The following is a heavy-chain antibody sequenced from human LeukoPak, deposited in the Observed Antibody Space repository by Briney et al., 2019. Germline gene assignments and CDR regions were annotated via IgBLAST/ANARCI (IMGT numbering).Heavy chain of an antibody. V-gene: IGHV3-74*01. J-gene: IGHJ6*03. D-gene: IGHD1-26*01. Sequence: QPGGSLRPSCAVSGLTLSSYRMHWVRQAPGKGLVWVSAIETDGKSATYADSVKGRFTISRDNAKNSLYLQMNSLRAEDTAVYYCARVVVHQLLRGYYMDVWGKGTTVTVSS. CDR2: IETDGKSA. CDR3: ARVVVHQLLRGYYMDV. CDR1: GLTLSSYR.